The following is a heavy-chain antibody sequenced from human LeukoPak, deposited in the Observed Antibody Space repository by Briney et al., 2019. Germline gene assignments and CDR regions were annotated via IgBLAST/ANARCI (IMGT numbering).Heavy chain of an antibody. V-gene: IGHV4-59*01. CDR2: IYNSRRT. Sequence: SETLSLTCTVSGDSISSYYWSWIRQPPGKGLEWIGYIYNSRRTNYNPSLKSRVTISVDTSKNQFSLRLRSVTAADTAVYYCARGHSNCSPTSCYFPSDYWGQGTLVTVSS. J-gene: IGHJ4*02. CDR1: GDSISSYY. D-gene: IGHD2-2*01. CDR3: ARGHSNCSPTSCYFPSDY.